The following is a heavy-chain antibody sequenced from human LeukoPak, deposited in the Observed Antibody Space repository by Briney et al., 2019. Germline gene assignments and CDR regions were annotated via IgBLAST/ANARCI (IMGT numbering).Heavy chain of an antibody. CDR3: ATDLSSGWFQSDY. D-gene: IGHD6-19*01. V-gene: IGHV1-2*02. Sequence: GASVKVSCKASGYTFTGYYMHWVRQAPGQGLEWMGWINPNSGGTNYAQKFQGRVTMTRDTSISTAYMELSRLRSDDTAVYYCATDLSSGWFQSDYWGQGTLVTVSS. J-gene: IGHJ4*02. CDR2: INPNSGGT. CDR1: GYTFTGYY.